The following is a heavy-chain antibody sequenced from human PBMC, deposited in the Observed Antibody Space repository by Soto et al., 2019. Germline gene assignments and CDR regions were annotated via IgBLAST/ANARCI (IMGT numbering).Heavy chain of an antibody. CDR1: GYTFTSYD. J-gene: IGHJ6*03. V-gene: IGHV1-8*01. CDR3: ARGTGWNYYYYMDV. D-gene: IGHD6-19*01. CDR2: MNPNNGNT. Sequence: GASVKVSCKASGYTFTSYDINWVRQATGQGLEWMGWMNPNNGNTGYAQKFQGRVTMTRNTSISTAYMELSSLRSEDTAVYYCARGTGWNYYYYMDVWGKGTTVTVSS.